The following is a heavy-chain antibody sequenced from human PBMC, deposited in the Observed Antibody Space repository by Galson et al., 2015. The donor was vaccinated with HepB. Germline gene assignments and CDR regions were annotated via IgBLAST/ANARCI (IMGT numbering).Heavy chain of an antibody. CDR2: INGDGSST. J-gene: IGHJ4*02. V-gene: IGHV3-74*01. Sequence: SLRLSCAASGFTFSNSWMHWVRQASGKGLVWVSRINGDGSSTDYVASVKGRFTISRDNAKNTLYLQMNSLRAEDTAVYYCARAIGYSYGYAYWGQGTLVTVSS. CDR3: ARAIGYSYGYAY. CDR1: GFTFSNSW. D-gene: IGHD5-18*01.